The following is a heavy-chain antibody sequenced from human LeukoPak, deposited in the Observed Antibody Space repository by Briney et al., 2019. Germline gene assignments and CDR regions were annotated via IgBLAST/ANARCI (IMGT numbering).Heavy chain of an antibody. J-gene: IGHJ4*02. CDR3: AKSGLNRFDY. CDR2: ISGSGRGGRT. D-gene: IGHD2-15*01. V-gene: IGHV3-23*01. Sequence: PGGSLRLSCAASGFTFSSYGMSWVRQAPGKGLEWVSNISGSGRGGRTYYADSVKGRFTISRDNSKNTPYLQMSSLRAEDTAVYYCAKSGLNRFDYWGQGTLVTVSS. CDR1: GFTFSSYG.